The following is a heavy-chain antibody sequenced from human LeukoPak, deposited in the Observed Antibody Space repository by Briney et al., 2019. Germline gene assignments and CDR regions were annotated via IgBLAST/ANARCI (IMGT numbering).Heavy chain of an antibody. D-gene: IGHD2-2*01. CDR3: ATTWGYCSSTSCHNWFDP. Sequence: SETLSLTCTVSGGSISSYYWSWIRQPAGKGLEWIGRIYTSGSTNYNPSLKSRVTMSVDTPKNQFSLKLSSVTAADTAVYYCATTWGYCSSTSCHNWFDPWGQGTLVTVSS. J-gene: IGHJ5*02. CDR2: IYTSGST. V-gene: IGHV4-4*07. CDR1: GGSISSYY.